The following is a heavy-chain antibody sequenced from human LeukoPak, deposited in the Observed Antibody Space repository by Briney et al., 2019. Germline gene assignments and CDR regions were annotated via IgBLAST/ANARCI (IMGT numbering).Heavy chain of an antibody. CDR3: ARVRRSRLAELDY. J-gene: IGHJ4*02. CDR2: IYHSGNT. Sequence: PSETLSLTCTVSGYSISGGYYWGWIRQPPGKGLEWIGTIYHSGNTYYNPSLKSRVTILIDTSKNQFSLMLRSVTATDTAVYYCARVRRSRLAELDYWGQGTLVTVSS. D-gene: IGHD3-3*02. V-gene: IGHV4-38-2*02. CDR1: GYSISGGYY.